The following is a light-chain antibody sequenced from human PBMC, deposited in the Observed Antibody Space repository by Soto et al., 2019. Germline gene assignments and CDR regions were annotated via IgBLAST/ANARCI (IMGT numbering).Light chain of an antibody. V-gene: IGKV3-20*01. CDR3: QQYGSSPTWT. CDR1: QSVSGY. CDR2: DAS. J-gene: IGKJ1*01. Sequence: EIVLTQSPATLSLSPGERATLSCRASQSVSGYLAWFQQKPGQAPSLLIYDASNRATGIPARFSGSGSGTDFTLTIRRLEPEDFAVYYCQQYGSSPTWTFGQGTKVDIK.